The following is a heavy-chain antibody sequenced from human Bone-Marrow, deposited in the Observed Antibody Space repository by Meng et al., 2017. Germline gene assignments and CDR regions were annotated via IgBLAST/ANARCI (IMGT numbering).Heavy chain of an antibody. CDR1: GGTFSSYA. D-gene: IGHD5-18*01. CDR2: IIPIFGTA. V-gene: IGHV1-69*06. Sequence: QVKLVTAGAGVKKPGSTVKVSCKASGGTFSSYAISWVRQAPGQGLERMGGIIPIFGTANYAQKFQGRVTITADKSTSTAYMELSSLRSEDTAVYYCARRGQLWLDSFNPWGQGTLVTVSS. J-gene: IGHJ5*02. CDR3: ARRGQLWLDSFNP.